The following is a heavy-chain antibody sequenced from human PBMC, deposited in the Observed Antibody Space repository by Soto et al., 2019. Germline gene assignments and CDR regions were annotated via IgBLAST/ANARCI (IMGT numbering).Heavy chain of an antibody. V-gene: IGHV3-7*04. CDR3: AREGDAFDI. CDR1: GFTFSNHY. J-gene: IGHJ3*02. Sequence: EVQLVESGGGLGQYGGSLRLSCAASGFTFSNHYISWIRQAPGKGLEWVANIKQDGSEKYYVDSVKGRFTISRDNAKKLLYLQMNSLRVEDTAVYYCAREGDAFDIWGQGTMVTVSP. CDR2: IKQDGSEK.